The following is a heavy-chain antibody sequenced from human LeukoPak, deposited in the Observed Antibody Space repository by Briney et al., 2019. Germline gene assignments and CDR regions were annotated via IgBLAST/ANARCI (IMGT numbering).Heavy chain of an antibody. CDR2: IYPGDSDT. D-gene: IGHD4-17*01. V-gene: IGHV5-51*01. CDR1: GYSFTSYW. Sequence: GESLKISCKGSGYSFTSYWIGWVRQMPGKGLEWMGIIYPGDSDTRYSPSFQGQVTISADKSISTAYLQWSSLKASDTAMYYCARPEHDHGDPDAFDIWGQGTMVTVSS. CDR3: ARPEHDHGDPDAFDI. J-gene: IGHJ3*02.